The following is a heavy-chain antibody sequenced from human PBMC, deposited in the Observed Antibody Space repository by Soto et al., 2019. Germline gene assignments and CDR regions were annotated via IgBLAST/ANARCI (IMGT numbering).Heavy chain of an antibody. CDR3: AREGLVLVPTTVNSDYYYYAMDV. Sequence: SLKVSCKSSGYTFSTYSITWMRQVPGQGLEWMGGIIPRSAKSNYAQKFQGRVTITADESTSTAYMELSSLRSEDTAVYYCAREGLVLVPTTVNSDYYYYAMDVWGQGTTVTVSS. V-gene: IGHV1-69*13. CDR2: IIPRSAKS. D-gene: IGHD2-2*01. CDR1: GYTFSTYS. J-gene: IGHJ6*02.